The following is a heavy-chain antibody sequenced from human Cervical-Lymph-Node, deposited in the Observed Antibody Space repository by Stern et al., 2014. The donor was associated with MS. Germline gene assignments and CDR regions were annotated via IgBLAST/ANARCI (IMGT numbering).Heavy chain of an antibody. D-gene: IGHD6-13*01. Sequence: DQLVESGGGVVQPGTSLKLSCAASGVSFSRYAMHWVRQAPGKGLEWVALIGYDGINQYYADSVTGRVTISRDNFKNKLYMQRNSLRAEYTAVYYCASAYSSSHYYFDYWGQGTLVTVSS. J-gene: IGHJ4*02. CDR3: ASAYSSSHYYFDY. CDR1: GVSFSRYA. V-gene: IGHV3-33*01. CDR2: IGYDGINQ.